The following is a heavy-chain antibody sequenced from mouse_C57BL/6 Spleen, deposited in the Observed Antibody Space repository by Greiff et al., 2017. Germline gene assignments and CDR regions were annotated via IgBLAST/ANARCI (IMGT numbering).Heavy chain of an antibody. D-gene: IGHD4-1*01. CDR3: ARGELGIRFAY. V-gene: IGHV1-52*01. J-gene: IGHJ3*01. CDR1: GYTFTSYW. CDR2: IDPSDSET. Sequence: QVQLQQPGAELVRPGSSVKLSCKASGYTFTSYWMHWVKQRPIQGLEWIGNIDPSDSETHYNQKFKDKATLTVDKSSSTAYMQLSSLTSEDSAVYYCARGELGIRFAYWGQGTLVTVSA.